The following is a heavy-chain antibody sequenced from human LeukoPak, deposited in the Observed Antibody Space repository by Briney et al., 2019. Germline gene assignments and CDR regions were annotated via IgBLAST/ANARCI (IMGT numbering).Heavy chain of an antibody. V-gene: IGHV3-30*02. CDR3: AKGGNTVSSSFNY. D-gene: IGHD4-17*01. J-gene: IGHJ4*02. Sequence: PGGSLRLSCAASGFTFSSYGMHWVRQAPGKGLEGVAFIRYDGSNQYYADSVKARFTISRDNSKNTLYLQMNSLRAEDTAVYYCAKGGNTVSSSFNYWGQGTLITVSS. CDR1: GFTFSSYG. CDR2: IRYDGSNQ.